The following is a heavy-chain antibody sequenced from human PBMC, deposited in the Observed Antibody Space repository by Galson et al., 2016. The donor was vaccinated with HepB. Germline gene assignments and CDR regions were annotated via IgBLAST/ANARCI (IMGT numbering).Heavy chain of an antibody. CDR1: GYTFTSYD. CDR3: ARGSFGRYFDFWRRLRGDNYYGLDV. J-gene: IGHJ6*04. D-gene: IGHD3-3*01. CDR2: MNPNSGNT. Sequence: SVKVSCKASGYTFTSYDINWVRQVTGQGLEWMGWMNPNSGNTGYAQKFQGRVTMTRNTPTSTAYMELSSLRSEDTAVYYCARGSFGRYFDFWRRLRGDNYYGLDVWGKGTTVTVSS. V-gene: IGHV1-8*01.